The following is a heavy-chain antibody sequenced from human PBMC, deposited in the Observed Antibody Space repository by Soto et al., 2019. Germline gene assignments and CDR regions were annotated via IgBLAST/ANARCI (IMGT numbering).Heavy chain of an antibody. CDR1: GYSFTSCW. CDR3: ARHLRATPFDY. D-gene: IGHD2-15*01. CDR2: IYPGDSDT. Sequence: GGSLKISCKGSGYSFTSCWIGWGRQMPGEGLGWVGIIYPGDSDTRYSPSFQGQVTISADKSISTAYLQWSSLKASDTAMYYCARHLRATPFDYWGQGTLVPVSS. V-gene: IGHV5-51*01. J-gene: IGHJ4*02.